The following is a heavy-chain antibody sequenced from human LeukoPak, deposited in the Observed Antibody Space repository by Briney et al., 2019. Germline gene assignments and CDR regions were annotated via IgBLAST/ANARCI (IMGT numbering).Heavy chain of an antibody. J-gene: IGHJ4*02. Sequence: EALKISCRGSGYSFTSYWIGWVRQMPGKGLEWRGIIYPGDSDTRYSPSFQGQVTISADKSISTAYLQWSSLKASDPAMYYCARCIAVAGTFDYWGQGTLVSVSS. CDR2: IYPGDSDT. CDR3: ARCIAVAGTFDY. D-gene: IGHD6-19*01. CDR1: GYSFTSYW. V-gene: IGHV5-51*01.